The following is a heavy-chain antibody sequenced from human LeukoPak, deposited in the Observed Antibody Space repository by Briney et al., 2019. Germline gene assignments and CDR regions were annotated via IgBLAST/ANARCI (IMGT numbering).Heavy chain of an antibody. V-gene: IGHV3-21*01. CDR3: ARDTLRYFDWMSAFDI. D-gene: IGHD3-9*01. CDR2: ISSSSSYI. CDR1: GFTFSSYS. J-gene: IGHJ3*02. Sequence: GGSLRLSCAASGFTFSSYSMNWVRQAPGKGLEWVSSISSSSSYIYYADSVKGRFTISRDNAKNSLYLQMNSLRAEDTAVYYCARDTLRYFDWMSAFDIWGQGTMVTVSS.